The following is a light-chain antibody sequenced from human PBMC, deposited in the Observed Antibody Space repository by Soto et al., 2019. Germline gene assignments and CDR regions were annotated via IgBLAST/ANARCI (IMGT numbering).Light chain of an antibody. CDR2: GVV. CDR1: GNDVGAYNY. V-gene: IGLV2-11*01. CDR3: CSYAGGYTYL. Sequence: SALTQPRSVSGSRGQSVTIACTGTGNDVGAYNYVSWYQQHPGIPPKLLIYGVVRRPSVFLDRFSGSNSSNTASLTISGLQAEDEAEYVCCSYAGGYTYLFGTGTKVTVL. J-gene: IGLJ1*01.